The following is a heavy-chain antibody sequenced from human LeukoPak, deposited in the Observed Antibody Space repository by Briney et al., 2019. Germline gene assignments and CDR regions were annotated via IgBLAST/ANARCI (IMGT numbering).Heavy chain of an antibody. CDR3: AREPFWSGYYSNLHFDY. CDR1: GFTFSSYW. D-gene: IGHD3-3*01. J-gene: IGHJ4*02. CDR2: VKQDGSEK. Sequence: GGSLRLSCAASGFTFSSYWMSWVRQAPGKGLEWVANVKQDGSEKYYVDSVKGRFTISRDNAKNSLYLQMNSLRAEDTAVYYCAREPFWSGYYSNLHFDYWGQGTLVTVSS. V-gene: IGHV3-7*01.